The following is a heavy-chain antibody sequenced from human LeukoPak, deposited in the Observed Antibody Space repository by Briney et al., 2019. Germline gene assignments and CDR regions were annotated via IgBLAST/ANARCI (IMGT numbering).Heavy chain of an antibody. V-gene: IGHV2-70*11. CDR2: IDWDDEN. D-gene: IGHD3-10*01. Sequence: SGPTLVNPTQTLTLTCTFSGFSLSASGMCVSWIRQPPGKALGWLARIDWDDENYYSTSLTPRLTISKDTSKNQVVLTMTNMDPVDTATYYCARIRPRFGYIFDYWGQGTLVTVSS. CDR1: GFSLSASGMC. J-gene: IGHJ4*02. CDR3: ARIRPRFGYIFDY.